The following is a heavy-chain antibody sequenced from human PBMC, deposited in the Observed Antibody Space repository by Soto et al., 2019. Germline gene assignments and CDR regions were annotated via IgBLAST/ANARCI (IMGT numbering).Heavy chain of an antibody. CDR2: ISFDGRVK. J-gene: IGHJ4*02. D-gene: IGHD2-8*01. V-gene: IGHV3-30-3*01. CDR3: ARPALSTDWYASY. CDR1: GFTFSDYA. Sequence: HPGGSLRLSCAASGFTFSDYAMHWVRQAPGKGLEWVAFISFDGRVKYYADSVKGRFTISRDNSENTLFLQMSSLRVEDTAVYYCARPALSTDWYASYWGQGALVTVSS.